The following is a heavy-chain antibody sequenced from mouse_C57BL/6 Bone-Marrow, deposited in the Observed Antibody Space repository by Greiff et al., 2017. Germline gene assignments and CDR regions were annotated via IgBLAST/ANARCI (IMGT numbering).Heavy chain of an antibody. J-gene: IGHJ3*01. D-gene: IGHD2-3*01. CDR2: ILPGSGST. CDR3: ARPDGYYSAWFAY. CDR1: GYTFTGYW. V-gene: IGHV1-9*01. Sequence: QVQLQQSGAELMKPGASVKLSCKATGYTFTGYWIAWVKQRPGHGLEWIGEILPGSGSTYYNEKFEGKATFTADTSSNTAYMQLSSLTTEDSAIYYCARPDGYYSAWFAYWGQGTLVTVSA.